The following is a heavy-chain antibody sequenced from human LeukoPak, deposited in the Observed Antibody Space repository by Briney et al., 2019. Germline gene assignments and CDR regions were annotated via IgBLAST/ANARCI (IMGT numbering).Heavy chain of an antibody. V-gene: IGHV4-34*01. Sequence: SETLSLTCAVYGGSFSGYYWSWIRQPPGKGLEWIGEINHSGSTNYNPSLKSRVTISVDTSKNQFSLKLSSVTAADTAVYYCARGRDKGDSSGYYRRGYYYYYYMDVWGKGTTVTVSS. D-gene: IGHD3-22*01. J-gene: IGHJ6*03. CDR3: ARGRDKGDSSGYYRRGYYYYYYMDV. CDR1: GGSFSGYY. CDR2: INHSGST.